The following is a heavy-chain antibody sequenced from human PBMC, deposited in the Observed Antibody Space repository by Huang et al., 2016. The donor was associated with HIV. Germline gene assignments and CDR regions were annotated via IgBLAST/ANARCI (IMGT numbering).Heavy chain of an antibody. CDR2: ISNDGSNN. V-gene: IGHV3-30-3*01. CDR1: GFPFNNHA. D-gene: IGHD5-18*01. CDR3: ARAKDTWDAYDI. Sequence: QVQLVESGGGVVQPGRSLRLSCAASGFPFNNHAMHWVRHAPGKGLECVAVISNDGSNNYYADSVKGRFTISRDSSKSTLFLHMTSLRTEDTAVYYCARAKDTWDAYDIWGQGTMVIVSS. J-gene: IGHJ3*02.